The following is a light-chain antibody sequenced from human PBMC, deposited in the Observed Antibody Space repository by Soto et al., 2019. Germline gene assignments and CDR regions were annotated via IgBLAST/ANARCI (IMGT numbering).Light chain of an antibody. CDR1: QSVSSNY. CDR3: QQYGSSPRT. Sequence: EIVLTQSPGTLSLSPGERATLSCRASQSVSSNYLAWFQQKPGQAPRLLIYGASSRATAIPDRISGSGSGTDFTLTISRLEPEDFAVYYCQQYGSSPRTFGQGTKVDIK. CDR2: GAS. V-gene: IGKV3-20*01. J-gene: IGKJ1*01.